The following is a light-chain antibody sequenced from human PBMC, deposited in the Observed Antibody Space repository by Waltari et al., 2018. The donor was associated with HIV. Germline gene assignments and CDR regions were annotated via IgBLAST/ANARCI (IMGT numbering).Light chain of an antibody. CDR1: SSNIGINY. J-gene: IGLJ3*02. CDR3: GTWASSLSVWL. V-gene: IGLV1-51*01. Sequence: QSVLTQPPSVSAAPGQKVTISCSGSSSNIGINYVYWYLQHPGTAPIRLMYVNDKRPPGIPDRFSGSKSGTSATLGITGLQTGDEADYYCGTWASSLSVWLFGGGTKLTVL. CDR2: VND.